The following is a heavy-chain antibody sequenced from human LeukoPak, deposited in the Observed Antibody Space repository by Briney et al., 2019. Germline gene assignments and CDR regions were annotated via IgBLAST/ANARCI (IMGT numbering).Heavy chain of an antibody. D-gene: IGHD3-9*01. CDR1: GDSVSSGSYY. Sequence: PSETLSLTCTVSGDSVSSGSYYWSWIRQPPGKGLEWIGCVYYSGSTNYNPSLKSRVTISVDTSKNQFSLKLSSVTAADTAIYYCARVTTGYRAAYHFDYWGQGTLVTVSS. J-gene: IGHJ4*02. V-gene: IGHV4-61*01. CDR2: VYYSGST. CDR3: ARVTTGYRAAYHFDY.